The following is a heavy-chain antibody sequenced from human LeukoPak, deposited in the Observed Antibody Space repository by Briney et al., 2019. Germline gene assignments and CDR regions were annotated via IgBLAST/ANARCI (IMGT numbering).Heavy chain of an antibody. CDR2: INHSGST. CDR3: ARGWSVILWFGESTNFDY. J-gene: IGHJ4*02. V-gene: IGHV4-34*01. Sequence: PSETLSLTCAVYGGSFNGYYWSWIRQPPGKGLEWIGEINHSGSTNYNPSLQSRVTISVDTSKNQFSLKLSSGTAADTAVYYCARGWSVILWFGESTNFDYWGQGTLVTVSS. D-gene: IGHD3-10*01. CDR1: GGSFNGYY.